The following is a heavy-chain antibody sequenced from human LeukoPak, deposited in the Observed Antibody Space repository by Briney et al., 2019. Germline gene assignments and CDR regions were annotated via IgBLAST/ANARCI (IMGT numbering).Heavy chain of an antibody. CDR1: GGTFSSYA. CDR3: ARLPVAAAGTDYYGMDV. V-gene: IGHV1-69*04. CDR2: IIPIFGIA. Sequence: SVKVSCTASGGTFSSYAISWVRQAPGQGLEWMGRIIPIFGIANYAQKFQGRVTITADKSTSTAYMELSSLRSEDTAVYYCARLPVAAAGTDYYGMDVWGQGTTVTVSS. D-gene: IGHD6-13*01. J-gene: IGHJ6*02.